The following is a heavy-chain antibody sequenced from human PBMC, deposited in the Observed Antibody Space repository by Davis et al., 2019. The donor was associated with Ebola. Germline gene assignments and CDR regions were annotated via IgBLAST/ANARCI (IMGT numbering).Heavy chain of an antibody. V-gene: IGHV3-23*01. J-gene: IGHJ4*02. D-gene: IGHD2-8*01. Sequence: SDSVKGRFTISRDNSKNTLYLQMNSLRAEDTAVYYCAKDDARDCTSGTCHPFEYWGQGTLVTVSS. CDR3: AKDDARDCTSGTCHPFEY.